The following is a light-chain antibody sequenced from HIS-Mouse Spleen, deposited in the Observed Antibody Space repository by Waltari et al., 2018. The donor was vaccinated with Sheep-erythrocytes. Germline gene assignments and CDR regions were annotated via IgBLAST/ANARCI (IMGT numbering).Light chain of an antibody. Sequence: QSALTQPASVSGSPGQSLTIPCPGTSSDVGSYNLVSWYQQHPGKAPKLMIYECSKRPLGVSTRFSGSKSGNTASLTISGLQAEDEADYYCCSYAGSSTPWVFGGGTKLTVL. CDR1: SSDVGSYNL. CDR3: CSYAGSSTPWV. V-gene: IGLV2-23*01. J-gene: IGLJ3*02. CDR2: ECS.